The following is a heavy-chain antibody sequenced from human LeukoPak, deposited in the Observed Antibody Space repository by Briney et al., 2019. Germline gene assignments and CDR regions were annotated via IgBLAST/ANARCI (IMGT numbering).Heavy chain of an antibody. CDR3: AREPPYSNSWTDFDS. V-gene: IGHV3-48*01. Sequence: GGSLRLSCAASGFTFSDYNMNWVRQAPGKGLEWVSYITLSSTTIYYADSVKGRFTVSRDNAKNSLFLQMNSLRAEDTAVYYCAREPPYSNSWTDFDSWGQGTLVTVSS. CDR2: ITLSSTTI. CDR1: GFTFSDYN. D-gene: IGHD6-13*01. J-gene: IGHJ4*02.